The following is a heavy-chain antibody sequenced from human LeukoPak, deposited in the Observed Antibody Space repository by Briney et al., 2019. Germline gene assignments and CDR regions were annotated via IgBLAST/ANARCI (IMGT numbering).Heavy chain of an antibody. J-gene: IGHJ5*02. D-gene: IGHD3-22*01. Sequence: GGSLRLSCAASGFIFSNYGLIWVRQAPGKGLEWVSAISNDGGGTNYADFVKGRFTISRDNSKNTLFLQMNSLRAEDTALYYCAKGSSGYFVDLWGQGTLVTVSS. V-gene: IGHV3-23*01. CDR2: ISNDGGGT. CDR1: GFIFSNYG. CDR3: AKGSSGYFVDL.